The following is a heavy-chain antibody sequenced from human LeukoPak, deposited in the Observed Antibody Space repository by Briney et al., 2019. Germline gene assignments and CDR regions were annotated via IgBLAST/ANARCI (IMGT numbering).Heavy chain of an antibody. D-gene: IGHD2-2*01. CDR3: ARGGVYCSSTSCYRSWFDP. CDR2: ISAYNGNT. J-gene: IGHJ5*02. Sequence: ASVKVSCKASGYTFTSYGISWVRQAPGQGLEWMGWISAYNGNTNYAQKLQGRVTMTTDTSTSTAYMELRSLRSDDTAAYYCARGGVYCSSTSCYRSWFDPWGQGTLVTVSS. V-gene: IGHV1-18*01. CDR1: GYTFTSYG.